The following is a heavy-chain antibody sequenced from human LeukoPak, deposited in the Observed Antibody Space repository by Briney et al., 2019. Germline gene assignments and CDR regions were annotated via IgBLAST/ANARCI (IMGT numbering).Heavy chain of an antibody. V-gene: IGHV3-48*03. Sequence: PGGSLRLSCAASGFTFSGYEMNWVRQAPGKGLEWVSYTSSRGSTIYYADSVKGRVTISRDNAKNSLYLQMNSLRADDTAVYYCARAWGSAPGDYWGQGTLVTVSS. J-gene: IGHJ4*02. CDR3: ARAWGSAPGDY. CDR1: GFTFSGYE. CDR2: TSSRGSTI. D-gene: IGHD3-16*01.